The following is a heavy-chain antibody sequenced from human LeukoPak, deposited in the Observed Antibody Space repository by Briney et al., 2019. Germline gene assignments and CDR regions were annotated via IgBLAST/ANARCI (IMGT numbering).Heavy chain of an antibody. CDR1: GGSFSVYY. D-gene: IGHD6-13*01. V-gene: IGHV4-34*01. CDR2: INHSGST. CDR3: ARELAINLQIAAAGL. J-gene: IGHJ4*02. Sequence: PSETLSLTSAVYGGSFSVYYWSWIRQPPGKGLEWIGEINHSGSTNYNPSLKSRVTISVDTSKNQFSLKLSSVTAADTAVYYCARELAINLQIAAAGLWGQGTLVTVSS.